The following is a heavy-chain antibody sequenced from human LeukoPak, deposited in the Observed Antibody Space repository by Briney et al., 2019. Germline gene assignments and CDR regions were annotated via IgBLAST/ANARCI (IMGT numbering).Heavy chain of an antibody. CDR1: GGSISSGDYY. Sequence: SETLSLTCTVSGGSISSGDYYWTWIRQPTGKGLEWIGYIYYSGSTYYKSSLKSRISISGDTSKNQFSLNLSSVTAADTAVYYCARCYRLLYEGGWYYCMDVWGKGTTVTVSS. D-gene: IGHD2-2*02. CDR2: IYYSGST. V-gene: IGHV4-30-4*08. CDR3: ARCYRLLYEGGWYYCMDV. J-gene: IGHJ6*03.